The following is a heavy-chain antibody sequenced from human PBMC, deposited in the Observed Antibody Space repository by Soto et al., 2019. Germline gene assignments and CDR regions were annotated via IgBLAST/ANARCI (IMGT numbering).Heavy chain of an antibody. J-gene: IGHJ6*02. CDR3: ARAPSPAVAGSYYYYYGMDV. CDR1: GGSISSYY. Sequence: SETLSLTWTVSGGSISSYYWSWIRQPPGKGLEWIGYIYYSGSTNYNPSLKSRVTISVDTSKNQFSLKLSSVTAADTAVYYCARAPSPAVAGSYYYYYGMDVWGQGTTVTVSS. D-gene: IGHD6-19*01. V-gene: IGHV4-59*01. CDR2: IYYSGST.